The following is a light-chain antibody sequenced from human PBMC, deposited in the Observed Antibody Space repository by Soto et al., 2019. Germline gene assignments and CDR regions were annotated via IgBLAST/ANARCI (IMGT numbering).Light chain of an antibody. CDR1: STDVGDYNY. CDR2: DVS. Sequence: TKSPQACGSPGHSVHPFCTGTSTDVGDYNYVYWYQQHPGKAPKVMIYDVSKRPSGVPDRFSGSKSGNTASLTVSGLQAEDEADYCCGSYAGGNNYVFGTGTKVTVL. V-gene: IGLV2-8*01. J-gene: IGLJ1*01. CDR3: GSYAGGNNYV.